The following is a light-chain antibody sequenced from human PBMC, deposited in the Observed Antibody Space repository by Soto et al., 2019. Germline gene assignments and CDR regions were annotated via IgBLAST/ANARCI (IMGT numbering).Light chain of an antibody. CDR2: GAS. J-gene: IGKJ3*01. CDR1: QSVSSSR. V-gene: IGKV3-20*01. CDR3: QQYGSSLFT. Sequence: EIVLTQSPGTLSLSPGERATLSCRASQSVSSSRLAWYQQKPGQAPRLLIHGASSRAAGIPDRFSGSGSGTDFTLTISSLEPEDCSVYYCQQYGSSLFTFGTETKVDIK.